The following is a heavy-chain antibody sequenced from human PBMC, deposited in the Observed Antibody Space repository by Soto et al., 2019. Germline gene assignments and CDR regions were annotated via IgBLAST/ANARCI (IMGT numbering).Heavy chain of an antibody. CDR1: GFTFSSYG. CDR2: ISYDGSNK. V-gene: IGHV3-30*18. D-gene: IGHD3-22*01. Sequence: PGGSLRLSCAASGFTFSSYGMHWVRQAPGKGLEWVAVISYDGSNKYYADSVKGRFTISRDNSKNTLYLQMNSLRAEDTAVYYCAKGFHYYDSSGSSFDYWGQGTLVTVSS. J-gene: IGHJ4*02. CDR3: AKGFHYYDSSGSSFDY.